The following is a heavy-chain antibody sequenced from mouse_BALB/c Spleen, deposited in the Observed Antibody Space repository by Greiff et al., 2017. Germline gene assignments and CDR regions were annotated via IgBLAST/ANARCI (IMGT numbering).Heavy chain of an antibody. CDR2: ISSGGSYT. CDR1: GFTFSSYA. Sequence: EVKLMESGGGLVKPGGSLKLSCAASGFTFSSYAMSWVRQTPEKRLEWVATISSGGSYTYYPDSVKGRFTISRDNAKNTLYLQMSSLRSEDTAMYYCARDGRYDGAWFAYWGQGTLVTVSA. CDR3: ARDGRYDGAWFAY. J-gene: IGHJ3*01. V-gene: IGHV5-9-3*01. D-gene: IGHD2-14*01.